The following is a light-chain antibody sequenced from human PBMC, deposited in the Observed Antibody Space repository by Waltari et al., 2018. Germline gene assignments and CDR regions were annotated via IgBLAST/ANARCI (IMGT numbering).Light chain of an antibody. CDR1: QGIRSW. CDR2: ATS. J-gene: IGKJ5*01. Sequence: DIQMTQSPPSVSASVGDRVTITCRASQGIRSWLSWYQQKPGKAPKLLIYATSNLQSGVPSRFSGSGSGTEFTLTISSLQPEDFAVYYCQQSYSTPITFGQGTRLEIK. V-gene: IGKV1-12*01. CDR3: QQSYSTPIT.